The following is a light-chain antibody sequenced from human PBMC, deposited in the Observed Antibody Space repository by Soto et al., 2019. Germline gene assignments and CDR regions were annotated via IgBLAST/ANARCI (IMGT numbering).Light chain of an antibody. Sequence: EIVLTQSPVTLSLSPGEGATLSCRASQSVAGSYLAWYQQKPGRTPRLLIYGASSRATGIPDRFSGSGSGTEFTLTINRLEPEDFAVYYCQQYGVSPRTFGQGTKVDI. V-gene: IGKV3-20*01. CDR2: GAS. CDR3: QQYGVSPRT. J-gene: IGKJ1*01. CDR1: QSVAGSY.